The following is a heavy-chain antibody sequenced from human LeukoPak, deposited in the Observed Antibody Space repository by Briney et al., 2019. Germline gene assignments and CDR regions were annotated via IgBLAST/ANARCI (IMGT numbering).Heavy chain of an antibody. Sequence: FQGRVTMTEDTSTDTAYMELSSLRSEDTAVYYCATSMTTVTYSFDYWGQGTLVTVSS. CDR3: ATSMTTVTYSFDY. D-gene: IGHD4-17*01. J-gene: IGHJ4*02. V-gene: IGHV1-24*01.